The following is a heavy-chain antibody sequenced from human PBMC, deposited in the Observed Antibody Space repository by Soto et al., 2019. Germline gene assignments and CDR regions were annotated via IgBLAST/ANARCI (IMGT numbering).Heavy chain of an antibody. D-gene: IGHD6-6*01. CDR1: GGSISSYY. Sequence: QVQLQESGPGLVKPSETLSLTCTVSGGSISSYYWSWIRQPPGKGLEWIGYIYYSGSTNYNPSLKSRVTISVDTSKNQFSLKLSSVTAADTAVYYCARDGEQLVFDYWGQGTLVTVSS. CDR2: IYYSGST. J-gene: IGHJ4*02. CDR3: ARDGEQLVFDY. V-gene: IGHV4-59*01.